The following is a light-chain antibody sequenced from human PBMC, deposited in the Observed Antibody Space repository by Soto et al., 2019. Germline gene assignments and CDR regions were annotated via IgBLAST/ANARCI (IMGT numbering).Light chain of an antibody. CDR1: QSVKSSY. V-gene: IGKV3-20*01. J-gene: IGKJ1*01. Sequence: EIVLTQSPGVLSLSAGERATLSCRASQSVKSSYLAWYQQRPGQSPRLLIFAAYSRAAGVPDRFSGSGSGTDFTLTISRLEPGDFAVYYCQHYGNSPQTFGQGTKVDIK. CDR2: AAY. CDR3: QHYGNSPQT.